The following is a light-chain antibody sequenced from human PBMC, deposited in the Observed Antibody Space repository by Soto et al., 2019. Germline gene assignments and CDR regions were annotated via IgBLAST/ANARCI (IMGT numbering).Light chain of an antibody. J-gene: IGKJ5*01. CDR3: QQRSDWPPIT. Sequence: EIVLAQSPATLSLSPGERATVSCRSSQSVNKYLAWYRQKPGQPPRLLIYDASYRATGIPDRVSGSGSGTDFTLTISSLEPEDFAVYYCQQRSDWPPITFGQGTRLEI. CDR1: QSVNKY. V-gene: IGKV3-11*01. CDR2: DAS.